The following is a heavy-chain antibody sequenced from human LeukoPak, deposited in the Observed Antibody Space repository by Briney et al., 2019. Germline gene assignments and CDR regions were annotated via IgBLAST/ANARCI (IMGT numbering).Heavy chain of an antibody. CDR1: GFTFSSYL. CDR3: ARVVGTTFFDY. CDR2: IKQDGSEK. J-gene: IGHJ4*02. D-gene: IGHD1-7*01. V-gene: IGHV3-7*01. Sequence: PGGSLRLSCAASGFTFSSYLMSWVRQAPGKGLEWVANIKQDGSEKYYVDSVKGRFTISRDNAKNSLYLQMTSLRAEDTAVYYCARVVGTTFFDYWGQGTLVTVSS.